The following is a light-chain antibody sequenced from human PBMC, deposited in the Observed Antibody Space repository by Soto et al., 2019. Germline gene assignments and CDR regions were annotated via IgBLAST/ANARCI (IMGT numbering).Light chain of an antibody. J-gene: IGKJ4*01. V-gene: IGKV3-11*01. CDR1: QSVSSY. CDR3: QQRSNWPLT. Sequence: EVVLTQYPATLSLSPGERVTLSGRPSQSVSSYLAWYQQKPGQAPRLLIYDASNRATGIPARFSGSGSGTDFTLTISSLEPEDFAVYYCQQRSNWPLTFGGGTKVDI. CDR2: DAS.